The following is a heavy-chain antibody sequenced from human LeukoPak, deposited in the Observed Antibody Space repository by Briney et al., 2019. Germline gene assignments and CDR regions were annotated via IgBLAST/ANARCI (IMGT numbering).Heavy chain of an antibody. CDR3: ARFHDFWSGYFSAGSAFDI. Sequence: SETLSLTCTVSGGSISSYYWSWIRQPPGKGLEWIGYIYYSGSTNYNPSLKSRVTISVDTSKNQFSLKLSSVTAADTAVYYCARFHDFWSGYFSAGSAFDIWGQGTMVTVSS. J-gene: IGHJ3*02. CDR2: IYYSGST. D-gene: IGHD3-3*01. V-gene: IGHV4-59*08. CDR1: GGSISSYY.